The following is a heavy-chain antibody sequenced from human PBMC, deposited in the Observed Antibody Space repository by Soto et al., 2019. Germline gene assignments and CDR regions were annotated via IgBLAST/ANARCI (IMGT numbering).Heavy chain of an antibody. Sequence: SVKVSCKASGGTFSSYAISWVRQAPGQGLEWMGGIIPIFGTANYAQKFQGRVTITADESTSTAYMELSSLRSEDTAVYYCARDLATVTTNYYYYGMDVWGQGTTVTVSS. V-gene: IGHV1-69*13. D-gene: IGHD4-17*01. CDR1: GGTFSSYA. CDR3: ARDLATVTTNYYYYGMDV. CDR2: IIPIFGTA. J-gene: IGHJ6*02.